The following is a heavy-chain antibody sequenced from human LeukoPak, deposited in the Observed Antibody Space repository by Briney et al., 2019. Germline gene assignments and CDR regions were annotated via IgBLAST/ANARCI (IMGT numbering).Heavy chain of an antibody. Sequence: GGSLRLSCAASGFTFSSYWMSWVRPAPGKGLEWVAHIKQDGSEKYYVDSVKGRFTISRDNAKNSLYLQMNSLRAEDTAVYYCAREMGGVWYDSSGYYDHWGQGTLVTVSS. V-gene: IGHV3-7*01. D-gene: IGHD3-22*01. CDR2: IKQDGSEK. J-gene: IGHJ5*02. CDR1: GFTFSSYW. CDR3: AREMGGVWYDSSGYYDH.